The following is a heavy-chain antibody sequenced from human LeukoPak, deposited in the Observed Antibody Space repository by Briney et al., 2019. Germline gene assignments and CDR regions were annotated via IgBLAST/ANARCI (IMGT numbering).Heavy chain of an antibody. J-gene: IGHJ4*02. D-gene: IGHD6-6*01. CDR3: ARLMAADGSSSDLHY. V-gene: IGHV5-51*01. CDR1: GYSFSTYW. CDR2: IYPGDSDT. Sequence: GESLQISCKGSGYSFSTYWIAWVRQLPGKGLEWMGIIYPGDSDTRYSPSLQGQATIPVDKSISTAYLQWGSLKASDTAMYYCARLMAADGSSSDLHYWGQGTLVTVSS.